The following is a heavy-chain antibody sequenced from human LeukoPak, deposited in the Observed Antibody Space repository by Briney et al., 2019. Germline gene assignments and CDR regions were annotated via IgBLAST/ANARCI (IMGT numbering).Heavy chain of an antibody. J-gene: IGHJ6*03. CDR2: IIPIFGIP. Sequence: SVKVSCEASGGTFRTFAISWVRQAPGQGLEWMGGIIPIFGIPDSAQKFQGRLTITADESTTTAYMELSSLRSDDTAIYYCGLSGNYYYYYMDVWGKGTTVTISS. D-gene: IGHD6-25*01. V-gene: IGHV1-69*13. CDR3: GLSGNYYYYYMDV. CDR1: GGTFRTFA.